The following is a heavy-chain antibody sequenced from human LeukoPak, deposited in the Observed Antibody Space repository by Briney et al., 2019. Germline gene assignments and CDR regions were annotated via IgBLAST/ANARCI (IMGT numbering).Heavy chain of an antibody. CDR2: INHSGST. Sequence: SETLSLTCAVYGGSFSGDYWSWIRQPPGKGLEWIGEINHSGSTNYNPSLKSRVTISVDTSKNQFSLKLSSVTAADTAVYYCARATGYSSSWYRYRDAFDIWGQGTMVTVSS. CDR3: ARATGYSSSWYRYRDAFDI. J-gene: IGHJ3*02. D-gene: IGHD6-13*01. V-gene: IGHV4-34*01. CDR1: GGSFSGDY.